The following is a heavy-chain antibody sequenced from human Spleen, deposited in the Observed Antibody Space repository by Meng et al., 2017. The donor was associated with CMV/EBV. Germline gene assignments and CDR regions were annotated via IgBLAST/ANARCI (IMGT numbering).Heavy chain of an antibody. Sequence: SVKVSCKASGGTFSSYSISWVRQAPGQGLEWMGGIIPIFGTANYAQKFQGRVTITTDESTSTAYMELSSLRSEDTAVYYCAIGRTRITMVRGEGGMDVWGQGTTVTVSS. D-gene: IGHD3-10*01. CDR2: IIPIFGTA. CDR1: GGTFSSYS. V-gene: IGHV1-69*05. CDR3: AIGRTRITMVRGEGGMDV. J-gene: IGHJ6*02.